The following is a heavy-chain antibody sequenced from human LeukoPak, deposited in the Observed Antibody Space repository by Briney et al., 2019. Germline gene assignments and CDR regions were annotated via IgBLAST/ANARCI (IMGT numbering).Heavy chain of an antibody. D-gene: IGHD1-26*01. V-gene: IGHV4-59*08. CDR2: IYYSGST. Sequence: PSETLSLTCKVSGGSISSYYWSWIRQPPGKGLEWIGFIYYSGSTDYNPSLKSRVTISVDTSKNHFSLNLSSVTAADTAVYYCARHIYGSCYDYWGQGTLVTVSS. J-gene: IGHJ4*02. CDR3: ARHIYGSCYDY. CDR1: GGSISSYY.